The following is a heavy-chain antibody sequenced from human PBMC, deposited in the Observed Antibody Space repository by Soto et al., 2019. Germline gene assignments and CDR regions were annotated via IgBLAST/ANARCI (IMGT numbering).Heavy chain of an antibody. CDR2: IHYSGST. J-gene: IGHJ4*02. Sequence: SETLSLTCTVSGGSISSYYWSWIRQPPGKGLEWIGYIHYSGSTNYNPSLKSRVTISVDTSKNQFSLKLSSVTAADTAVYYCARGDFCSGHYPYWGQGTPAPVSS. D-gene: IGHD3-3*01. V-gene: IGHV4-59*01. CDR3: ARGDFCSGHYPY. CDR1: GGSISSYY.